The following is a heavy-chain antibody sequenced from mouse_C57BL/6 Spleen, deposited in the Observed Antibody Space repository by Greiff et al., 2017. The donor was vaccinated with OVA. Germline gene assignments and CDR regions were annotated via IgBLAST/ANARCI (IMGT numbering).Heavy chain of an antibody. CDR1: GYAFSSSW. J-gene: IGHJ2*01. CDR3: ARSEGRKTARFDY. Sequence: QVQLQQSGPELVKPGASVKISCKASGYAFSSSWMNWVKQRPGKGLEWIGRIYPGDGDTNYNGKFKGKATLTADKSSSTAYMQLSSLTSEDSAVYFCARSEGRKTARFDYWGQGTTLTVSS. D-gene: IGHD1-2*01. CDR2: IYPGDGDT. V-gene: IGHV1-82*01.